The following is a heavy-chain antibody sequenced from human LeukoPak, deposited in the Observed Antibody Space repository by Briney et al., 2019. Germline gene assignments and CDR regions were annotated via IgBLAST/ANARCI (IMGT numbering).Heavy chain of an antibody. Sequence: GGSLRLSCAASGFTFSSYAMSWVRQAPGKGLEWVSVIYRGGTTKYADSVEGRFTISRDNSRNTLLHQMNSLRVEDTALNYCASRCGGDCPYFDTWGQGTLGSVSS. CDR2: IYRGGTT. CDR1: GFTFSSYA. J-gene: IGHJ4*02. V-gene: IGHV3-23*03. CDR3: ASRCGGDCPYFDT. D-gene: IGHD2-21*02.